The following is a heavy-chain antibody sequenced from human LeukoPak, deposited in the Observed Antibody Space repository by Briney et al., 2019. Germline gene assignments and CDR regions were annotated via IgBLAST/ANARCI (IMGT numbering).Heavy chain of an antibody. Sequence: GGSLRLSCAASGFTFSSYAMSWVRQAPGKGLEWVSTIVGSGGSTSYADSVKGRFTSSRDNSKNTLYLQMNSLRAEDTALYFCAKRDGSGWYYFYYWGQGTLVTVSS. J-gene: IGHJ4*02. CDR1: GFTFSSYA. CDR2: IVGSGGST. D-gene: IGHD6-19*01. CDR3: AKRDGSGWYYFYY. V-gene: IGHV3-23*01.